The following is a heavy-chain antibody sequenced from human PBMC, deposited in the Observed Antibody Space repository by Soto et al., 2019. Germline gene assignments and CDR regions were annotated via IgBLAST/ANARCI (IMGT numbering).Heavy chain of an antibody. V-gene: IGHV1-8*01. Sequence: QVQLVQSGAEVKKPGASVKVSCKASGYTFTSYDINWVRQATGQGLEWMGWMNPNSGNTGYAQKFQGRVTMTRNTSISTAYMELSSLRSEDTAVYYCARPAWSVDNWNSPSVSPYYYYGMDVWGQGTTVTVSS. CDR3: ARPAWSVDNWNSPSVSPYYYYGMDV. D-gene: IGHD1-7*01. CDR1: GYTFTSYD. J-gene: IGHJ6*02. CDR2: MNPNSGNT.